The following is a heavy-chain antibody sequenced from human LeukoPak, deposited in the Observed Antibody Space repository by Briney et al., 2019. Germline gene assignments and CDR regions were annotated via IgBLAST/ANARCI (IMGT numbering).Heavy chain of an antibody. CDR1: GYTFTGYY. CDR3: ARDLRMGYCSGGSSYPGAY. D-gene: IGHD2-15*01. Sequence: ASVKVSCKASGYTFTGYYMHWVRQAPGQGLEWMGWINPNSGGTNYAQKFQGRVTMTRDTSISTAYMELSRLRSDDTAVYYCARDLRMGYCSGGSSYPGAYWGQGTLVTVSS. CDR2: INPNSGGT. J-gene: IGHJ4*02. V-gene: IGHV1-2*02.